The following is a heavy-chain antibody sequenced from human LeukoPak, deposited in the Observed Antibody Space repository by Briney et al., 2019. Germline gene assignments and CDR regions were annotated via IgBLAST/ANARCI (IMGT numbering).Heavy chain of an antibody. J-gene: IGHJ4*02. CDR2: ISSSSSYI. Sequence: GGSLRLSCAASGFTFSTYSMNWVRQAPGKGLEWVSSISSSSSYISYADSVKGRFTISRDNARNSLYLQMNSLRAEDTAVYYCARASRFLPDYWGRGTLVTVSS. V-gene: IGHV3-21*01. D-gene: IGHD3-10*01. CDR1: GFTFSTYS. CDR3: ARASRFLPDY.